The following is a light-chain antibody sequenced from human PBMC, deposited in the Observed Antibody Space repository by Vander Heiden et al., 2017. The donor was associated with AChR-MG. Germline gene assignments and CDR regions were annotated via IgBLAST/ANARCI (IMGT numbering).Light chain of an antibody. V-gene: IGKV4-1*01. CDR1: QSVLYSSNNKNY. J-gene: IGKJ2*01. CDR2: WAS. Sequence: DIVMTQSPDFLAVSLGERATINCKSSQSVLYSSNNKNYLAWYQQKPGQPPKLLIYWASTRESGVPDRFSGSGYGTDFTLTISSLQAEDVAVYYCQQYESTPPYTFGQRTKLEIK. CDR3: QQYESTPPYT.